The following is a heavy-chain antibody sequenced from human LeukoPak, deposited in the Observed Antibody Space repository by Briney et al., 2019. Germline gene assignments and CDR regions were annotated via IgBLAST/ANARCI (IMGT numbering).Heavy chain of an antibody. CDR3: AKAKGYGGNQRLYDFDY. Sequence: PGGSLRLSCAASGFTFSSYWMSWVRQAPGKGLEWVANIKQDGSEKYYVDSVKGRFTISRDNAKNSLYLQMNSLRAEDTAVYYCAKAKGYGGNQRLYDFDYWGQGILVTVSS. J-gene: IGHJ4*02. CDR1: GFTFSSYW. CDR2: IKQDGSEK. D-gene: IGHD4-23*01. V-gene: IGHV3-7*01.